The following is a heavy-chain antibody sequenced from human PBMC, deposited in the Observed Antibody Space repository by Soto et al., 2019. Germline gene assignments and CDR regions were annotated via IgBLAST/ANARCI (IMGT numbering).Heavy chain of an antibody. J-gene: IGHJ5*02. D-gene: IGHD4-17*01. V-gene: IGHV3-7*01. CDR3: ASRAYGDYPPNNWFDP. CDR2: IKQDGSEK. CDR1: GFTFSSYW. Sequence: GGSLRLSCAASGFTFSSYWMSWVRQAPGKGLEWVANIKQDGSEKYYVDSVKGRFTISRDNAKNSLYLQMNSLRAEDTAVYYCASRAYGDYPPNNWFDPWGQGTLVTVSS.